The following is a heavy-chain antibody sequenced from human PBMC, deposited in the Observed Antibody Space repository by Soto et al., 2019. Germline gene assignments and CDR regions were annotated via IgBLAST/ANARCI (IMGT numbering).Heavy chain of an antibody. Sequence: QVQLQESGPELVKPSETLSLTCTVSGGSISSYYWSWIRQPPGKGLEWIGYIYYSGSTNYNPSLKSRLTTYVDTAKNNYSPRLISEAAADTAVFKCASAPSNSSGYWCDYGGQGTQVAFPS. V-gene: IGHV4-59*01. CDR3: ASAPSNSSGYWCDY. CDR1: GGSISSYY. J-gene: IGHJ4*02. CDR2: IYYSGST. D-gene: IGHD6-13*01.